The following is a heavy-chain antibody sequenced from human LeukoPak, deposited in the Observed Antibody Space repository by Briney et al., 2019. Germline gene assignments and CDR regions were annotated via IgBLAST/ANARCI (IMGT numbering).Heavy chain of an antibody. V-gene: IGHV1-3*01. D-gene: IGHD2-2*02. J-gene: IGHJ3*02. Sequence: ASVKVSCKASGYTFTSYAMHWVRQAPGQRLEWKGWINAGNGNTKYSQKFQGRVTITRDTSASTAYMELSSLRSEDTAVYYCARDRLGYCSSTSCYTHAFDIWGQGTMVTVSS. CDR2: INAGNGNT. CDR3: ARDRLGYCSSTSCYTHAFDI. CDR1: GYTFTSYA.